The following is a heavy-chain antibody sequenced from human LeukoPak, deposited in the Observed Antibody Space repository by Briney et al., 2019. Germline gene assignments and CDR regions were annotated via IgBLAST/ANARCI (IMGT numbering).Heavy chain of an antibody. Sequence: SGPALVKPTQTLTLTCTFSGFSLTTSGMCVGWVRQPPGKALEWLARIDWDDDEYYSTSLQTRLTISKDTSKNQVVLTMANMDPVDTATYYCARGVNWFDPWGQGTLVTVSS. V-gene: IGHV2-70*11. CDR3: ARGVNWFDP. D-gene: IGHD2-8*01. CDR1: GFSLTTSGMC. CDR2: IDWDDDE. J-gene: IGHJ5*02.